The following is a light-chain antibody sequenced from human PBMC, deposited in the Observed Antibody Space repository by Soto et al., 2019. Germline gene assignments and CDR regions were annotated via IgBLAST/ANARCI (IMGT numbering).Light chain of an antibody. CDR3: QQAASFPIT. Sequence: DIQMTRSPSSVSASVGDIFTITCRASQGVSTWLAWYQQKPGKAPNLLIYTASSLQSGVPSRFSGSGSGTDFTLTINGLQPEDFATYYCQQAASFPITFGQGTRLEIK. CDR2: TAS. CDR1: QGVSTW. J-gene: IGKJ5*01. V-gene: IGKV1-12*01.